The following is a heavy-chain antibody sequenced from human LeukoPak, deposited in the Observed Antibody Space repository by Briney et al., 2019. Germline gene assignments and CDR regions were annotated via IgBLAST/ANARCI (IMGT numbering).Heavy chain of an antibody. CDR3: AKDRSQYDYVDS. V-gene: IGHV3-9*01. Sequence: GRSLRLSCAASGFTFDASAMHWVRQPPGKGLEWVSGISWNSGILGYADSVKSRFTISRDNAKNSLYLQMDSLRAEDTALYYCAKDRSQYDYVDSWGQGTLVTVSS. CDR2: ISWNSGIL. D-gene: IGHD3-3*01. CDR1: GFTFDASA. J-gene: IGHJ4*02.